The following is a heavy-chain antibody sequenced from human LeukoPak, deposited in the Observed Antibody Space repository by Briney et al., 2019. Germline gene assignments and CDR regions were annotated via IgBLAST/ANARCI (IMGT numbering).Heavy chain of an antibody. Sequence: ASVKVSCKASGGTFSSYAISWVRQAPGQGLEWMGWMNTNTGNPTYAQGFTGRFVFSMDSSVSTAYLQISSLRAEDTAVYYCAKDHSSYALDIWGQGTMVTVSS. V-gene: IGHV7-4-1*02. D-gene: IGHD2-21*01. J-gene: IGHJ3*02. CDR3: AKDHSSYALDI. CDR1: GGTFSSYA. CDR2: MNTNTGNP.